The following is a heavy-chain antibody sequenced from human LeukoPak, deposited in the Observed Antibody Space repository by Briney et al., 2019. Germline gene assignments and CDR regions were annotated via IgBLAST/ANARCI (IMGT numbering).Heavy chain of an antibody. Sequence: PSETLSLTCAVYGGSFSGYYWSWIRQPPGKGLEWIGEINHSGSTNYNPSLKSRVTISVDTSKNQFSLKLSSVTAADTAVYYCARGGSRKWAAGPYYHDYWGQGTLVTVSS. D-gene: IGHD6-13*01. CDR1: GGSFSGYY. CDR3: ARGGSRKWAAGPYYHDY. J-gene: IGHJ4*02. CDR2: INHSGST. V-gene: IGHV4-34*01.